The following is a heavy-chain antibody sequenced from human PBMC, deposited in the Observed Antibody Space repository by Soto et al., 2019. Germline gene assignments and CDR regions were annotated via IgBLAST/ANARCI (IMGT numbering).Heavy chain of an antibody. J-gene: IGHJ4*02. CDR1: GYTFTSYY. V-gene: IGHV1-46*01. D-gene: IGHD3-22*01. CDR3: ARGPYYFASTGYYGH. Sequence: ASVKVSCKASGYTFTSYYMHWVRHPPGQGLEWMGVINPSGGSTNYAQKFRGRVTMTKGTSTTTVYMELSSLRSEDTAVYYCARGPYYFASTGYYGHWGQGTLVPVSS. CDR2: INPSGGST.